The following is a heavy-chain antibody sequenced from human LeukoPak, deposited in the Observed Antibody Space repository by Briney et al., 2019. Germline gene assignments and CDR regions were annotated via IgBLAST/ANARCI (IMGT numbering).Heavy chain of an antibody. J-gene: IGHJ4*02. D-gene: IGHD4-23*01. CDR1: GGSISSYY. Sequence: PSETLSLTCTVSGGSISSYYWSWIRQPPGKGLEWIGYIYYSGSTNYNPSLKSRVTISVDTSKNQFSLKLSSVTAADTAVYYCARVVYGGLDYWGQGTLVTVSS. CDR3: ARVVYGGLDY. CDR2: IYYSGST. V-gene: IGHV4-59*01.